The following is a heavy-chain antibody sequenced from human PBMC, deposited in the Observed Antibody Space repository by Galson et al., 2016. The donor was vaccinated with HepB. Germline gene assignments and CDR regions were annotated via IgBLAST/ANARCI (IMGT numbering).Heavy chain of an antibody. D-gene: IGHD1-26*01. CDR1: GFTFSSWS. V-gene: IGHV3-21*01. Sequence: SLRLSCAASGFTFSSWSRIWVRQAPGKWLERDSSIISTSIYIYYADSVTGRFTISRDNAKNSPYLQMTSLRAEDTAVYFGAKYSGSYKGYDYWAQGTLVNVSS. CDR2: IISTSIYI. J-gene: IGHJ4*02. CDR3: AKYSGSYKGYDY.